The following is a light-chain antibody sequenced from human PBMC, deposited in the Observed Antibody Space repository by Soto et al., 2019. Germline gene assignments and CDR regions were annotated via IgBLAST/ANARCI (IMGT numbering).Light chain of an antibody. CDR2: GAS. CDR1: QSVSSN. J-gene: IGKJ5*01. V-gene: IGKV3-15*01. CDR3: QQYNNWPLT. Sequence: EILLRQSPVTLSLSPGERGTLSCMASQSVSSNLAWYQQKPGQAPRLLIYGASTRATGIPARFSGSGSGTEFTLTISSLQSEDFAVYYCQQYNNWPLTFGQGTRLEIK.